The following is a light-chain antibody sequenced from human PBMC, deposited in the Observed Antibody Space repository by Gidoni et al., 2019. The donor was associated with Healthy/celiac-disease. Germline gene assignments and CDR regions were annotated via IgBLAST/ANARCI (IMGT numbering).Light chain of an antibody. V-gene: IGKV1-5*01. CDR3: QQYNSYSGT. CDR1: QRISSW. Sequence: DIQLTQSPSTLSASVGDRVTIPCRASQRISSWLAWYQQKPGKAPKLLIYDASSLESGVPSRFSGSGSGTEFTLTISSLQPDDFATYYCQQYNSYSGTFGQGTKLEIK. J-gene: IGKJ2*01. CDR2: DAS.